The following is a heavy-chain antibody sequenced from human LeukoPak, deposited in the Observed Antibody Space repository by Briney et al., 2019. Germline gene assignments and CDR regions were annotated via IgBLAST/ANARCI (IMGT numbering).Heavy chain of an antibody. J-gene: IGHJ3*02. CDR2: IYYSWST. D-gene: IGHD3-3*01. V-gene: IGHV4-59*01. Sequence: PSETLSLTCTVSGGSISSYYWSWIRQPPGKGLEWIGYIYYSWSTNYNPSLKSRVTISVDTSKNQFSLKLSSVTAADTAVYYCARGGTYYDFWSGYLSTYAFDIWGQGTMVTVSS. CDR3: ARGGTYYDFWSGYLSTYAFDI. CDR1: GGSISSYY.